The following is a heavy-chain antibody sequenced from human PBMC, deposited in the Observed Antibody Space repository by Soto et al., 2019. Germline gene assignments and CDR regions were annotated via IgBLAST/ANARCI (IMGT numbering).Heavy chain of an antibody. CDR2: IWYDGSNK. CDR1: GFTFSSYG. J-gene: IGHJ4*02. CDR3: ARDRLRGYQEVIGEFDY. D-gene: IGHD7-27*01. Sequence: QVQLVESGGGVVQPGRSLRLSCAASGFTFSSYGMHWVRQAPGKGLEWVAVIWYDGSNKYYADSVKGRFTISRDNSKNTLYLQMNSLRAEDTAMYYCARDRLRGYQEVIGEFDYWGQGTLVTVSS. V-gene: IGHV3-33*01.